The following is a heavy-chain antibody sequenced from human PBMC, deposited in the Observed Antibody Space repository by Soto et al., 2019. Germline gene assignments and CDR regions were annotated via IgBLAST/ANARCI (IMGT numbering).Heavy chain of an antibody. Sequence: DVQLVESGGGLIQPGESLRLSCAAFGLTVSGKKYVAWVRQAPGKGLEWVSALYDVDGTYYADSVKGRFTTSRDSSKTTVYLQTNRLRRDDTAVYYCASWHEREHAYDVWGQGTTVSVSS. J-gene: IGHJ3*01. CDR2: LYDVDGT. V-gene: IGHV3-53*01. CDR3: ASWHEREHAYDV. CDR1: GLTVSGKKY. D-gene: IGHD1-1*01.